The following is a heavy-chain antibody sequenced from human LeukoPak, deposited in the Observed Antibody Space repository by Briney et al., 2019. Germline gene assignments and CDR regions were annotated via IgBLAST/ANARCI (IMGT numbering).Heavy chain of an antibody. V-gene: IGHV4-34*01. D-gene: IGHD6-13*01. J-gene: IGHJ5*02. CDR1: GGSFSGYY. CDR3: ARGIGIAVAGMANWFDP. Sequence: SETLSLTCAVYGGSFSGYYWSWIRQPPGKGLEWIGEINHSGSTNYNPSLKSRVTISVDTSKNQFSLKLSSVTAADTAVYYCARGIGIAVAGMANWFDPWGQGTLVTVSS. CDR2: INHSGST.